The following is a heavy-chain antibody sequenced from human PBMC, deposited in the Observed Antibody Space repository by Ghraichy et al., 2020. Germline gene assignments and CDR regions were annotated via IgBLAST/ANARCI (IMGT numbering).Heavy chain of an antibody. CDR1: GFTFSRYG. D-gene: IGHD6-19*01. Sequence: GESLNISCAASGFTFSRYGLHWVRQAPGKGLEWVAVISYDGSNKYYADSVKGRFTISRDNSKNTLYLQMNSLRAEDTAVYYCARDMVSGSGWYMGLDYWGQGTLVTVSS. J-gene: IGHJ4*02. CDR3: ARDMVSGSGWYMGLDY. V-gene: IGHV3-30*03. CDR2: ISYDGSNK.